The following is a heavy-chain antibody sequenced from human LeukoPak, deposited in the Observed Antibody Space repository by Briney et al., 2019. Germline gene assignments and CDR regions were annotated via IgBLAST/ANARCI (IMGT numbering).Heavy chain of an antibody. J-gene: IGHJ4*02. CDR1: GFTFSSYA. Sequence: PGGSLRLSCAASGFTFSSYAMHWVRQAPGKGLEWVAVISYDGSNKYYADSVKGRFTISRDNSKNTLYLQMSSLRSEDTAVYYCAREGDSSGRNFDYWGQGTLVTVSS. CDR3: AREGDSSGRNFDY. CDR2: ISYDGSNK. D-gene: IGHD6-19*01. V-gene: IGHV3-30-3*01.